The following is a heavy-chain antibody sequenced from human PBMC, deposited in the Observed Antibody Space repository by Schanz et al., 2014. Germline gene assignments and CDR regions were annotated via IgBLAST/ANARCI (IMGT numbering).Heavy chain of an antibody. CDR3: ARENLNWEAFDI. D-gene: IGHD7-27*01. CDR1: GFTFSDYY. V-gene: IGHV3-11*01. Sequence: VYLVESGGGLVKPGGSLRLSCAASGFTFSDYYMNWIRQAPGKGLEWLSYISRDGTTSYYADSVKGRFTISRDNAKNSLYLEMTSLRGEDTAVYYCARENLNWEAFDIWGQGTVVTVSS. J-gene: IGHJ3*02. CDR2: ISRDGTTS.